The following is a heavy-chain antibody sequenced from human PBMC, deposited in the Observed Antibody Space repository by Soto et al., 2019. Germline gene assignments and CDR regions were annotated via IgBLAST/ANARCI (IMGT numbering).Heavy chain of an antibody. CDR1: GYTFTSYG. D-gene: IGHD3-3*01. CDR3: AREYYDFWSGYSGYNWFDP. CDR2: ISAYNGNT. Sequence: ASVKVSCKASGYTFTSYGISWVRQAPGQGLEWMGWISAYNGNTNYAQKLQGRVTMTTDTSTSTAYMELRSLRSDDTAVYYCAREYYDFWSGYSGYNWFDPWGQGTLVTVSS. J-gene: IGHJ5*02. V-gene: IGHV1-18*01.